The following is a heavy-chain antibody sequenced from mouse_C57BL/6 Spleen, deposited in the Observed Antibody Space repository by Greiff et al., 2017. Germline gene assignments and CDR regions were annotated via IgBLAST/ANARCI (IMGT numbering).Heavy chain of an antibody. D-gene: IGHD2-5*01. Sequence: VQLKESGPVLVKPGASVKMSCKASGYTFTDYYMNWVKQSHGKSLEWIGVINPYNGGTSYNQKFKGKATLTVDKSSSTAYMELNSLTSEDSAVYYCARDYSKAYWGQGTLVTVSA. CDR2: INPYNGGT. CDR3: ARDYSKAY. CDR1: GYTFTDYY. J-gene: IGHJ3*01. V-gene: IGHV1-19*01.